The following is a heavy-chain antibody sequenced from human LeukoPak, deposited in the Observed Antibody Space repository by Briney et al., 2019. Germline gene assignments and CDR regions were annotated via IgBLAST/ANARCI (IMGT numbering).Heavy chain of an antibody. D-gene: IGHD6-6*01. CDR1: GYTFTGYY. Sequence: GASVKVSCKASGYTFTGYYMHWVRQAPGQGLEWMGRINPNSGGTNYAQKFQGRVIITRDTYISTAYMELSRLRFDDTAVYYCARDEYSTSSGGSWGQGTLVTVSS. V-gene: IGHV1-2*06. CDR2: INPNSGGT. J-gene: IGHJ5*02. CDR3: ARDEYSTSSGGS.